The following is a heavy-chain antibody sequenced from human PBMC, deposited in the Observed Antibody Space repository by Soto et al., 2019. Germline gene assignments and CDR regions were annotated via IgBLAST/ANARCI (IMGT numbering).Heavy chain of an antibody. CDR2: IYYSGST. CDR3: ARSVRDYSSGWYVGY. V-gene: IGHV4-31*03. D-gene: IGHD6-19*01. Sequence: QVQLQEAGPGLVKPSQTLSLTCTVSGGSISSGGYYWSWIRQHPGKGLEWIGYIYYSGSTYYNPSLKSRVTISVDTSKNQFSLKLSSVTAADTAVYYCARSVRDYSSGWYVGYWGQGTLVTVSS. CDR1: GGSISSGGYY. J-gene: IGHJ4*02.